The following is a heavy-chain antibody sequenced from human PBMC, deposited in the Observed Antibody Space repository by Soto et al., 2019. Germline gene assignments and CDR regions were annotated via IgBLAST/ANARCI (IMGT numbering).Heavy chain of an antibody. J-gene: IGHJ6*02. V-gene: IGHV3-74*01. CDR2: IDSDGSST. CDR3: ARGRPYGMDV. Sequence: EVQLVESGGGLVQPGGSLRVACAASGFTFGSYWMNWVRQAPGKGLVWVSRIDSDGSSTTYADSVKGRFTTSRDNAKNTLSLQMSSLRGEDTAVYYCARGRPYGMDVWGQGTTVTVSS. CDR1: GFTFGSYW.